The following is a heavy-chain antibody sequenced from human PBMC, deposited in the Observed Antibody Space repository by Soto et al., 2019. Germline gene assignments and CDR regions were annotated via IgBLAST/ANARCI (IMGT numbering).Heavy chain of an antibody. D-gene: IGHD3-22*01. CDR2: ISDSGGST. CDR3: AKFIKGYSSGEYAFDI. J-gene: IGHJ3*02. V-gene: IGHV3-23*01. CDR1: GFTFSSNA. Sequence: GGSLRLSCAASGFTFSSNAMSWVRQAPGKGLEWVSAISDSGGSTYYADSVKGRFTISRDNSKNTLFLQMNSLRAEDTAVYYCAKFIKGYSSGEYAFDIWGQGTMVTVSS.